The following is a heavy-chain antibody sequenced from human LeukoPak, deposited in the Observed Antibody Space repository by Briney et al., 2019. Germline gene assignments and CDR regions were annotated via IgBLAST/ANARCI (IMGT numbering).Heavy chain of an antibody. V-gene: IGHV1-18*01. J-gene: IGHJ3*02. CDR1: GYTFTSYG. Sequence: GASVKVSCKASGYTFTSYGISWVRQAPGQGLEWMGWISAYNGNTNYAQKLQGRVTMTTDTSTSTAYMELRSLRSDDTAVYYCARDTRVIIAAAGDAFDIWGQGTMVTVSS. CDR3: ARDTRVIIAAAGDAFDI. D-gene: IGHD6-13*01. CDR2: ISAYNGNT.